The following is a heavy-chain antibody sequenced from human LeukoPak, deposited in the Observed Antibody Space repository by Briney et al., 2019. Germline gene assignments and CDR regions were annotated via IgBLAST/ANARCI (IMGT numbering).Heavy chain of an antibody. V-gene: IGHV4-59*01. Sequence: SETLSLTCTVSAASITNYYWSWIRQPPGKGLEWIGYIYDSGTTNYNPSLKSRVTISVVTSKNQFFLNLTSVTAADTAVYYCARERRDYGVIRAYYFDHWGQGTVVTVSS. CDR3: ARERRDYGVIRAYYFDH. CDR1: AASITNYY. J-gene: IGHJ4*02. D-gene: IGHD4-17*01. CDR2: IYDSGTT.